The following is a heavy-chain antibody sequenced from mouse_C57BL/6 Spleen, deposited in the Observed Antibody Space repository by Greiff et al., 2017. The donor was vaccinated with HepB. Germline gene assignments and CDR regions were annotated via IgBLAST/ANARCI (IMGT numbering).Heavy chain of an antibody. CDR3: SRDRYWYFDV. Sequence: VHVKQSGAELVRPGASVKLSCTASGFNIKDYYMHWVKQRPEQGLEWIGRIDPEDGDTEYAPKFQGKATMTADTSSNTAYLQLSSLTSEYTAVYYCSRDRYWYFDVWGTGTTVTVAS. D-gene: IGHD3-2*01. V-gene: IGHV14-1*01. CDR1: GFNIKDYY. J-gene: IGHJ1*03. CDR2: IDPEDGDT.